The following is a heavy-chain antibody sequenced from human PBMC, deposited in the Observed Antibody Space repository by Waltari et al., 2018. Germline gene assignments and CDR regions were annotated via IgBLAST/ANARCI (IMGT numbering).Heavy chain of an antibody. D-gene: IGHD7-27*01. CDR1: GFTFGSYK. V-gene: IGHV3-21*02. CDR2: MTGGSSYI. J-gene: IGHJ5*02. CDR3: ARGGWGFYLDL. Sequence: EVQLVESGGGLVKPGGSLRLSCAASGFTFGSYKMDWVRQAPGKGLEWVSSMTGGSSYIDYAASVKGRFTISRDNAKNSLFLQMNSLRDEDTAVYYCARGGWGFYLDLWGQGALVTVSS.